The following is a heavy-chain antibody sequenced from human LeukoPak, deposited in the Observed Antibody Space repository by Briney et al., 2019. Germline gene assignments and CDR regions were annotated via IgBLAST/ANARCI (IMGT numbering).Heavy chain of an antibody. D-gene: IGHD6-19*01. CDR2: ISWNSGSI. CDR1: GFTFDDYA. CDR3: AKDNRPLYSSGWYYFDY. V-gene: IGHV3-9*01. J-gene: IGHJ4*02. Sequence: GGSLGLSCAASGFTFDDYAMHWVRQAPGKGLEWVSGISWNSGSIGYADSVKGRFTISRDNAKNSLYLQMNSLRAEDTALYYCAKDNRPLYSSGWYYFDYWGQGTLVTVSS.